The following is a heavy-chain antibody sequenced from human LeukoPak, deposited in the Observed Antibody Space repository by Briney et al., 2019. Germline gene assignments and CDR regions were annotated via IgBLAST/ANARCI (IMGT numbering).Heavy chain of an antibody. V-gene: IGHV1-46*01. CDR2: INPSGCST. D-gene: IGHD6-13*01. CDR1: GYTFTSYY. J-gene: IGHJ4*02. Sequence: ASVKVSCKASGYTFTSYYMHWVRQAPGQGLEWMGIINPSGCSTSYAQKFQGRVTMTRDTSTSTVYMELSSLRSEDTAVYYCARAVSYIAAAGTGRDYWGQGTLVTVSS. CDR3: ARAVSYIAAAGTGRDY.